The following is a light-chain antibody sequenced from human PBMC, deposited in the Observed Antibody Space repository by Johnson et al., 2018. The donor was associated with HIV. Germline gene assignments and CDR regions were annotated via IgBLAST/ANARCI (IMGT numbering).Light chain of an antibody. CDR2: ENN. J-gene: IGLJ1*01. CDR1: SSNIGNNY. V-gene: IGLV1-51*02. CDR3: ATWDTSLSTGGV. Sequence: QAVLTQPPSVSAAPGQKVTISCSGSSSNIGNNYVSWYRQLPGTAPKLLIYENNQRSSGIPDRFTGSKSATSTTLGITGLQTGDEADYYCATWDTSLSTGGVFGTGTKVTVL.